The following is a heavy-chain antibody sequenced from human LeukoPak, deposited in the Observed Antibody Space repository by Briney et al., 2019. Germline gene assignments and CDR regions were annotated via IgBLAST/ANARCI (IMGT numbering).Heavy chain of an antibody. V-gene: IGHV3-23*01. CDR2: ITDSGGDT. CDR1: RFTYSTYA. D-gene: IGHD6-6*01. CDR3: AKGSRASRPYYFDY. J-gene: IGHJ4*02. Sequence: PGGSLRLSCAASRFTYSTYAMSWVRQAPGKGLEWISAITDSGGDTYYADSVKGRFTISRDNSKNALYPQMNSLRAEDTAVYYCAKGSRASRPYYFDYWGQGTLVTVSS.